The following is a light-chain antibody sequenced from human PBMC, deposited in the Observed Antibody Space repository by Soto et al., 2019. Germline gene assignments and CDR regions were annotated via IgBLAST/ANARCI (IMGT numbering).Light chain of an antibody. J-gene: IGLJ7*01. Sequence: QSALTQPASVSGSPGQSITISCTGSSNDIGAYKYVSWYQQYPGKAPKLIIFEVSNRPSGVSNRFSGSKSGNTASLTIAGLQAEDEADYHCSSYTTGSTLYVFGGGNQLTVL. V-gene: IGLV2-14*01. CDR1: SNDIGAYKY. CDR2: EVS. CDR3: SSYTTGSTLYV.